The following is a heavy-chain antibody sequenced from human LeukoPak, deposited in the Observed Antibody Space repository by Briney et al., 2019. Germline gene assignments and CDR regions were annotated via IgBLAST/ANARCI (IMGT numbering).Heavy chain of an antibody. CDR2: ISWNSGSI. J-gene: IGHJ3*02. V-gene: IGHV3-9*01. CDR1: GFTFDDYA. Sequence: GGSLRLSCAASGFTFDDYAMHWVRQAPGKGLEWFSGISWNSGSIGYADSVKGRFTISRDNAKNSLYLQMNSLRAEDTALYYCAKDVSLWPYHDAFDIWGQGTMVTVSS. D-gene: IGHD5-18*01. CDR3: AKDVSLWPYHDAFDI.